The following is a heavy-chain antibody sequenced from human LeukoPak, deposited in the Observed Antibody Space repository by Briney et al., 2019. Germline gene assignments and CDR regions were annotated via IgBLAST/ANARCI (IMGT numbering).Heavy chain of an antibody. Sequence: SETLSLTCTVSGDSISSYNYFWGWIRQPPGKGLEWVGSIYYRGNTYYSPSLKSRVTLSADTSKNQFSLKVTSVTAADTAVYYCARASSGYYWDFDYWGQGALVTVSS. CDR2: IYYRGNT. D-gene: IGHD3-22*01. CDR1: GDSISSYNYF. V-gene: IGHV4-39*01. J-gene: IGHJ4*02. CDR3: ARASSGYYWDFDY.